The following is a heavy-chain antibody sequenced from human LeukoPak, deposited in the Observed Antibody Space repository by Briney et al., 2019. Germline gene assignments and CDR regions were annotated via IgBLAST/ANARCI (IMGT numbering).Heavy chain of an antibody. CDR2: ISGSGGST. J-gene: IGHJ4*02. CDR1: GFTFSSYA. Sequence: GGSLRLSCAASGFTFSSYAMSWVRQAPGKGLEWVSAISGSGGSTYYADSMKGRFTISRDNSKNTLYLQMNSLRAEDTAVYYCAKAQTLGGGWYYFDYWGQGTLVTVSS. V-gene: IGHV3-23*01. D-gene: IGHD6-19*01. CDR3: AKAQTLGGGWYYFDY.